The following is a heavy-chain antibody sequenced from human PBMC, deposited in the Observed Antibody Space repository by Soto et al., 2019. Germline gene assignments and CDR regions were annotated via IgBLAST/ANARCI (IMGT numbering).Heavy chain of an antibody. J-gene: IGHJ4*02. CDR1: GGSISSGGYS. Sequence: SETLSLTCAVSGGSISSGGYSWSWIRQPPGKGLEWIGYIYHSGSTYYNPSLKSRVTISVDRSKNQFSLKLSSVTAADTAVYYCASAADSSGYYYGNFDYWGQGTLVTVSS. D-gene: IGHD3-22*01. CDR2: IYHSGST. CDR3: ASAADSSGYYYGNFDY. V-gene: IGHV4-30-2*01.